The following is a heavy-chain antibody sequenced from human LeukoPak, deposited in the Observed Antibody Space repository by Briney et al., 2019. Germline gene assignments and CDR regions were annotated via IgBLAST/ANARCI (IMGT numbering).Heavy chain of an antibody. CDR1: GFTFSSYW. D-gene: IGHD5-18*01. Sequence: GGSLRLSCAASGFTFSSYWMSWVRQALGKGLEWVANIKKDGSEKNYVDSVKGRFTISRDNAKTSLYLQMNSLRAEDTAVYYCARSLWPEDYWGQGTLVTVSS. V-gene: IGHV3-7*01. CDR2: IKKDGSEK. J-gene: IGHJ4*02. CDR3: ARSLWPEDY.